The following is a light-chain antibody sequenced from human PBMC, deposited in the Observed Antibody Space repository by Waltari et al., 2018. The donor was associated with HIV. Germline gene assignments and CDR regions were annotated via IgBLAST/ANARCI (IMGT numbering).Light chain of an antibody. CDR3: SSYTTDSTLV. CDR1: SSDVGGYKS. J-gene: IGLJ3*02. CDR2: EVT. V-gene: IGLV2-14*01. Sequence: QSALTQPASVSGSPGQSITISCTGTSSDVGGYKSVSWYQHHPGTAPQRMIYEVTIRPSGVSHRFSGSKSGNTASLTISGLQAEDEADYYCSSYTTDSTLVFGAGTKLTVL.